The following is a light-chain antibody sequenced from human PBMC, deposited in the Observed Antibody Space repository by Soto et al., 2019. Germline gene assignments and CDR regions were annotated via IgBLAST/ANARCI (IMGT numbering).Light chain of an antibody. CDR1: QSLLHSNGYNY. Sequence: IVMTPSPLSLPVTPGEPASISCRSSQSLLHSNGYNYLVWYLQKPGQSPQLVIYLGSDRASRVPDRFSGSGSVTDFTLKISRVEAEDVGVYYCMQALQTPWTFGQGTKVEIK. CDR2: LGS. V-gene: IGKV2-28*01. J-gene: IGKJ1*01. CDR3: MQALQTPWT.